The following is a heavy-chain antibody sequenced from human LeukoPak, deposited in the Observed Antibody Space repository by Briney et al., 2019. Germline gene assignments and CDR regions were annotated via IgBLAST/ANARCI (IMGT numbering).Heavy chain of an antibody. Sequence: PGGSLRLSCAASGFTFSSYGMTWVRQAPGKGLEWVSTISGSGGNTYYADSVKGRFTISRDNSKNTLYLQMNSLRAEDTAVYYSAKDRFGVTTSRDYFDYWGQGTLVTVSS. CDR3: AKDRFGVTTSRDYFDY. CDR2: ISGSGGNT. V-gene: IGHV3-23*01. CDR1: GFTFSSYG. D-gene: IGHD3-3*01. J-gene: IGHJ4*02.